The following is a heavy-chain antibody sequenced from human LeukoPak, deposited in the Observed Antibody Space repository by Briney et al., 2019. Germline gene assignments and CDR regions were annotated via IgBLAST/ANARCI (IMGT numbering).Heavy chain of an antibody. Sequence: SETLSLTCAVYGGSFSGYYWSWIRQPPGKGLEWIGEINHSGSTNYNPSLKSRVTISVDTSKNQFSLKLSSVTAADTAVYYCARSYDSSGYHDYWGQGTPVTVSS. J-gene: IGHJ4*02. D-gene: IGHD3-22*01. V-gene: IGHV4-34*01. CDR2: INHSGST. CDR3: ARSYDSSGYHDY. CDR1: GGSFSGYY.